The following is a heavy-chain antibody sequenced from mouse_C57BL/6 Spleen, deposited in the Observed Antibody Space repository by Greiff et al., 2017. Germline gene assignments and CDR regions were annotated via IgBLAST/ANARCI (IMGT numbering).Heavy chain of an antibody. CDR2: IDPSDSET. Sequence: QVQLQQPGPELVRPGSSVKLSCKASGYTFTSYWMHWVKQRPIQGLEWIGNIDPSDSETHYNQKFKDKATLTVDKSSSTAYMQLSSLTSEDSAVYYCARFGDYYGFAYWGQGTLVTVSA. CDR1: GYTFTSYW. J-gene: IGHJ3*01. D-gene: IGHD1-1*01. V-gene: IGHV1-52*01. CDR3: ARFGDYYGFAY.